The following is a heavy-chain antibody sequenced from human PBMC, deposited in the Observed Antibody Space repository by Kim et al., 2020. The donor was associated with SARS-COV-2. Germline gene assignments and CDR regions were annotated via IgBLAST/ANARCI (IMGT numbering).Heavy chain of an antibody. CDR2: IYTSGST. Sequence: SETLSLTCTVSGGSISSGSYYWSWIRQPAGKGLEWIGRIYTSGSTNYNPSLKSRVTISVDTSKNQFSLKLSSVTAADTAVYYCARGGSSGWEGEFDYWGQGTLVTVSS. CDR3: ARGGSSGWEGEFDY. V-gene: IGHV4-61*02. CDR1: GGSISSGSYY. D-gene: IGHD6-19*01. J-gene: IGHJ4*02.